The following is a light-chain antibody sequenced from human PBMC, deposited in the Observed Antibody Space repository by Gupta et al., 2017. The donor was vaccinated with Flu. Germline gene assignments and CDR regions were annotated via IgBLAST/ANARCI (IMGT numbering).Light chain of an antibody. CDR1: SSDVGGSNY. Sequence: QSALTQPRSVSGSPGQSVTISCTGTSSDVGGSNYVSWYQQHPGKAPKLIIYEVKNRPSGVPDRFSGSKSGNTASLTISGLQAEDEADYYCCSFGASHVFGTGTKVTVL. J-gene: IGLJ1*01. CDR2: EVK. CDR3: CSFGASHV. V-gene: IGLV2-11*01.